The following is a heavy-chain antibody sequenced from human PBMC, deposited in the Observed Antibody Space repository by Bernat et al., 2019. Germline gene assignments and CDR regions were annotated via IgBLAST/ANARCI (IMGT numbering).Heavy chain of an antibody. D-gene: IGHD5-18*01. CDR3: AKDRRGYSYGSSLN. V-gene: IGHV3-23*01. CDR2: ISGSGGST. Sequence: EVQLLESGGGLVQPGGSLRLSCAASGFTFSSYAMSWVRQAPGKGLEWVSAISGSGGSTYHAGPGKGRFTISRDNSKNTLYLQMNSLRAEDTAVYYCAKDRRGYSYGSSLNWGQGTLVTVSS. CDR1: GFTFSSYA. J-gene: IGHJ4*02.